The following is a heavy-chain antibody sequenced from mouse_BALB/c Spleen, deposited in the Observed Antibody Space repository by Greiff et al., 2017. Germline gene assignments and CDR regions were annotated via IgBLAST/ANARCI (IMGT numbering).Heavy chain of an antibody. CDR1: GFTFTDYY. Sequence: DVMLVESGGGLVQPGGSLRLSCATSGFTFTDYYMSWVRQPPGKALEWLGFIRNKANGYTTEYSASVKGRFTISRDNSQSILYLQMNTLRAEDSATYYCARDRYYGTLAYWGQGTLVTVSA. CDR3: ARDRYYGTLAY. V-gene: IGHV7-3*02. J-gene: IGHJ3*01. CDR2: IRNKANGYTT. D-gene: IGHD1-1*01.